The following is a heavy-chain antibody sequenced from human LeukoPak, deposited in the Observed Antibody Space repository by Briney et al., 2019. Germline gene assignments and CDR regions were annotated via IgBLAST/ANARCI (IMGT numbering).Heavy chain of an antibody. V-gene: IGHV4-34*01. D-gene: IGHD2-2*01. Sequence: SETLSLTCAVYGGSFSGYYWSWIRQPPGKGLEWIGEINNSGSTNYKLSLKSRVTISGDTSKNQFSLKLSSVTAADTAVYYCARGDCSYASCYHIGAFDIWGQGTMVTVSS. CDR2: INNSGST. CDR3: ARGDCSYASCYHIGAFDI. J-gene: IGHJ3*02. CDR1: GGSFSGYY.